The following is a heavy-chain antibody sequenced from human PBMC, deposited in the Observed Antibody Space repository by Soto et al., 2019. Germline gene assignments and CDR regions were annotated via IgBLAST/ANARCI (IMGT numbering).Heavy chain of an antibody. J-gene: IGHJ5*02. CDR2: TYHSGNP. CDR3: ARVREPLTGGPWFDP. Sequence: PSETLSLTCDVSGDTISTGGYTWAWIRQPPGKALEWIGHTYHSGNPYYNPSLKSRVIISVDRSKNQFSLKLSSVTAADTAVYYCARVREPLTGGPWFDPWGQGTLVTVS. CDR1: GDTISTGGYT. D-gene: IGHD1-26*01. V-gene: IGHV4-30-2*01.